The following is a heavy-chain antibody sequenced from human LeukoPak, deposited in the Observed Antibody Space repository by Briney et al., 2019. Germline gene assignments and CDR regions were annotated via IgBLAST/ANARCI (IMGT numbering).Heavy chain of an antibody. CDR1: GGSISSGGYY. CDR2: IYYSGNT. J-gene: IGHJ4*02. V-gene: IGHV4-31*03. CDR3: ARHEGSGWYFDY. D-gene: IGHD6-19*01. Sequence: SQTLSLTCTVSGGSISSGGYYWSWIRQHPGKGLEWIGYIYYSGNTYYNPSLKSRVTISVDTSKNQFSLKLSSVTAADTAVYYCARHEGSGWYFDYWGQGTLVTVSS.